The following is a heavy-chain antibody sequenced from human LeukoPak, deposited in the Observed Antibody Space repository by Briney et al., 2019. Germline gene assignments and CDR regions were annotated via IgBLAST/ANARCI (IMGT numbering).Heavy chain of an antibody. D-gene: IGHD6-13*01. Sequence: SGTLSLTCTVSDGSISSSNYYWGWIRQPPGKGLEWIGTIYYSGSTYYIPSLRSRLTISVDTSKNHFSLKLTSVTAADTAVYYCARHSSSWSPSPDYWGQGTLVTVSS. V-gene: IGHV4-39*01. CDR3: ARHSSSWSPSPDY. CDR2: IYYSGST. J-gene: IGHJ4*02. CDR1: DGSISSSNYY.